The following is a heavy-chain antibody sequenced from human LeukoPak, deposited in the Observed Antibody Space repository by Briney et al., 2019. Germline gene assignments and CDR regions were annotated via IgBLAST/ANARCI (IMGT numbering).Heavy chain of an antibody. J-gene: IGHJ4*02. D-gene: IGHD3-22*01. CDR2: ISGSGGST. CDR3: AKDLNYYDSSGYYLS. V-gene: IGHV3-23*01. Sequence: GGSLRLSCAASRFTFSSYGMHWVRQAPGKGLEWVSAISGSGGSTYYADSVKGRFTISRDNSKNTLYLQMNSLRAEDTAVYYCAKDLNYYDSSGYYLSWGQGTLVTVSS. CDR1: RFTFSSYG.